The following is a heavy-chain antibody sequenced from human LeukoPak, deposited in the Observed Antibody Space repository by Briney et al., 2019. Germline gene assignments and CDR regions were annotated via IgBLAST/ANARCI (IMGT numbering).Heavy chain of an antibody. CDR1: GDSISNYY. V-gene: IGHV4-4*07. J-gene: IGHJ4*01. CDR3: AKVCFGPGTSYYYLEH. Sequence: SETLSLTCTVSGDSISNYYWSWIRQPAGKGLEWIGRIYTSGSTNYNPSLKSRVTMSVDTSKNQFSLKLSSVTAADTAVYYCAKVCFGPGTSYYYLEHRGPGTLVTVSS. D-gene: IGHD1-14*01. CDR2: IYTSGST.